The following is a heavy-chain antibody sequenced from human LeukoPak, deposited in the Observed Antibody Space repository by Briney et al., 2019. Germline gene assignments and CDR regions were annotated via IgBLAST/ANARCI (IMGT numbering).Heavy chain of an antibody. CDR1: GFTFSSYA. J-gene: IGHJ4*02. CDR2: ISSSGSTI. V-gene: IGHV3-48*03. Sequence: GGSLRLSCAASGFTFSSYAMSWVRQAPGKGLEWVSYISSSGSTIYYADSVKGRFTISRDNAKNSLYLQMNSLRAEDTAVYYCARAAELLWFGELPHLDYWGQGTLVTVSS. CDR3: ARAAELLWFGELPHLDY. D-gene: IGHD3-10*01.